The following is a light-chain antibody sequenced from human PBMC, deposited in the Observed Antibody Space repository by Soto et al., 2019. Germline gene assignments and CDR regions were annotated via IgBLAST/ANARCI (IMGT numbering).Light chain of an antibody. J-gene: IGKJ2*01. CDR3: QQYGSSPYT. Sequence: EIVVTQPPGTLSLSPGERATLSCRASQSISTTYLAWYQQRPGQAPRLLIYGTSSRATGIPDRFSGSGSATDFTLTINRLEPEDFAVYYCQQYGSSPYTFGQGTKLEIK. V-gene: IGKV3-20*01. CDR2: GTS. CDR1: QSISTTY.